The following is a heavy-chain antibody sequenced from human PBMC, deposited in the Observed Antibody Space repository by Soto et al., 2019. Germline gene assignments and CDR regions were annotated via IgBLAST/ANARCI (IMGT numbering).Heavy chain of an antibody. CDR1: GGSISSSSYY. CDR2: IYYSGST. J-gene: IGHJ4*02. V-gene: IGHV4-39*01. CDR3: ARQLAVAAHLAFFDY. D-gene: IGHD6-19*01. Sequence: SETLSLTCTVSGGSISSSSYYWGWIRQPPGKGLEWIGSIYYSGSTYYNPSLKSRVTISVDTSKNQFSLKLSSVTAADTAVHYCARQLAVAAHLAFFDYWGQGTLVTVSS.